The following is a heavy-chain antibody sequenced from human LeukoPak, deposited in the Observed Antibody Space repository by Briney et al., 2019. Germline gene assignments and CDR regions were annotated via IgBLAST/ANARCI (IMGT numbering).Heavy chain of an antibody. V-gene: IGHV4-61*02. D-gene: IGHD3-9*01. J-gene: IGHJ6*03. CDR3: ARENPYYDILTGYYYYMDV. CDR2: IYTSGST. Sequence: SQTLSLTCTVSGGSISSGSYYWSWIRQPAGKGLEWIGRIYTSGSTNYNPSLKSRVNISVDTSKNQFSLKLSSVTAADTAVYYCARENPYYDILTGYYYYMDVWGKGTTVTVSS. CDR1: GGSISSGSYY.